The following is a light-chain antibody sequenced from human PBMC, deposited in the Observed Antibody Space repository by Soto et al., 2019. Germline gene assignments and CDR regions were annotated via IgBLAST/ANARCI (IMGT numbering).Light chain of an antibody. J-gene: IGKJ1*01. V-gene: IGKV3-20*01. CDR2: GAS. Sequence: EIVLTQSPGTLSFSPGGRATPSCRASQSVSSSYLAWYQQKPGQAPRLLIYGASSRATGIPDRFSGSGSGTDFTLTISRLEPEDFAVYYCQQYSNSWTFGQGTKVDIK. CDR3: QQYSNSWT. CDR1: QSVSSSY.